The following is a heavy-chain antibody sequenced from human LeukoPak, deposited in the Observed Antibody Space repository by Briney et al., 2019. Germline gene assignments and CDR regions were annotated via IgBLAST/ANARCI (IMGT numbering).Heavy chain of an antibody. CDR3: ASQKYSSGWYIDY. D-gene: IGHD6-19*01. V-gene: IGHV4-39*07. Sequence: PSETLSLTCTVSGGSISSSSYYWGWIRQPPGKGLEWIGSIYSGSTYYNPSLKSRVTISVDTSKNQFSLKLSSVTAADTAVYYCASQKYSSGWYIDYWGQGTLVTVSS. CDR1: GGSISSSSYY. CDR2: IYSGST. J-gene: IGHJ4*02.